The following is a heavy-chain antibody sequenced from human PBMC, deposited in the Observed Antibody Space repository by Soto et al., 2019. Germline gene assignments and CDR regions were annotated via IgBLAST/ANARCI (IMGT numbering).Heavy chain of an antibody. CDR3: ARESEDLTSNFDY. CDR2: ISSTTNYI. CDR1: GFTFTRYS. V-gene: IGHV3-21*06. J-gene: IGHJ4*02. Sequence: RLSCPASGFTFTRYSMNWVRQAPGKGLEWVSSISSTTNYIYYGDSMKGRFTISRDNAKNSLYLEMNSLRAEDTAVYYCARESEDLTSNFDYWGQGTLVTVSS.